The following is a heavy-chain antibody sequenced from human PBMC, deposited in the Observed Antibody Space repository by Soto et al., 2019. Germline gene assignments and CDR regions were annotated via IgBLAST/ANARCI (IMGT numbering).Heavy chain of an antibody. J-gene: IGHJ6*02. Sequence: QVQLEQSGAEVKKPGSSVKVSCKASGGTFRSHAIAWVRQAPGQGLEWMGDFIPIFGTSNYAQKFQGRISITADESRTTAYMELSTVTDEDTANYYCARGEGYYDSSGLEYYHGMDVWGQGTTLTVSS. CDR1: GGTFRSHA. CDR2: FIPIFGTS. V-gene: IGHV1-69*01. D-gene: IGHD3-22*01. CDR3: ARGEGYYDSSGLEYYHGMDV.